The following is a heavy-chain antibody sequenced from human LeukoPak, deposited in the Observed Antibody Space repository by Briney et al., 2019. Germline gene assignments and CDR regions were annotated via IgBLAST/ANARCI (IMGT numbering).Heavy chain of an antibody. V-gene: IGHV1-2*02. CDR3: ARDSEGLVGATSFDFDY. CDR2: INPNSGGT. J-gene: IGHJ4*02. Sequence: ASVKVSCKASGYTFTGYYMHWVRQAPGQGLEWMGWINPNSGGTNYAQKFQGRVTMTRDTSISTAYMELSRLRSDDTAVYYCARDSEGLVGATSFDFDYWGQGTLVTVSS. D-gene: IGHD1-26*01. CDR1: GYTFTGYY.